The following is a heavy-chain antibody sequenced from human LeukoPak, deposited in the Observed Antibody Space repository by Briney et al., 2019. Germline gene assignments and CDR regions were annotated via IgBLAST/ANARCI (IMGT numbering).Heavy chain of an antibody. CDR2: IKQDGSEK. J-gene: IGHJ5*02. D-gene: IGHD2-2*01. Sequence: GGSLRLSCAASGFTFSSYWMSWVRQAPGKGLEWVANIKQDGSEKYYVDSVKGRFTISRDNAKNSLYLQMNSLRAEDTAVYYCARDRSDCSSTSCYGGWFDPWGQGTLVTVSS. CDR1: GFTFSSYW. CDR3: ARDRSDCSSTSCYGGWFDP. V-gene: IGHV3-7*03.